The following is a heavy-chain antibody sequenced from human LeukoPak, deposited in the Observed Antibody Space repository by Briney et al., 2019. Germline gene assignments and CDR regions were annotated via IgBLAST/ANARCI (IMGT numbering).Heavy chain of an antibody. CDR3: AEVESSYCRI. V-gene: IGHV3-23*01. Sequence: PGGSLRLSCVASGLTFANYGINWVRQAPGKGREWVSFMGGGGSTTYYADYVRGRLTISRENSKNSMYVQMSSLRAEDTAIYYCAEVESSYCRIWGQGTLVTVSS. D-gene: IGHD3-10*01. CDR1: GLTFANYG. J-gene: IGHJ4*02. CDR2: MGGGGSTT.